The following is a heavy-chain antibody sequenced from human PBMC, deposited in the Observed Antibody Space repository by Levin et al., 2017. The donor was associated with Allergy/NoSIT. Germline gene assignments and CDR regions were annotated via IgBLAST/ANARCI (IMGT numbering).Heavy chain of an antibody. CDR3: ARDTGAAAGPW. Sequence: GESLKISCKASGFTFTGYYMHWVRQAPGQGLEWLGRINPNNGDTNYAQKFQGRVTMTRDTSITTAYMELRGLTSDDTAVYYCARDTGAAAGPWWGQGTLVAVSS. V-gene: IGHV1-2*06. J-gene: IGHJ4*02. D-gene: IGHD6-25*01. CDR2: INPNNGDT. CDR1: GFTFTGYY.